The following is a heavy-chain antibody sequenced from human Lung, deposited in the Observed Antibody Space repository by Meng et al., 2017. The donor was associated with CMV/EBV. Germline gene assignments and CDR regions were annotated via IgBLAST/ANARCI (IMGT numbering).Heavy chain of an antibody. CDR1: GYS. J-gene: IGHJ4*02. CDR3: ARSVGCSSTYCYTYTSSWYPDY. CDR2: IYYSGGT. Sequence: GYSWTWIRQRPGKGPEWIEYIYYSGGTNYNPSLQSRVTISVDTSKNQFSLKLSSVTAADTAMYYCARSVGCSSTYCYTYTSSWYPDYWGQGTLVTVSS. D-gene: IGHD6-13*01. V-gene: IGHV4-31*02.